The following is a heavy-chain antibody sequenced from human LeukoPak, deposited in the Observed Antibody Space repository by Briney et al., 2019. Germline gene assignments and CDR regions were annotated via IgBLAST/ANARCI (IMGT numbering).Heavy chain of an antibody. CDR3: ARGRYGGNRYFDN. V-gene: IGHV1-8*01. CDR2: IHANSGKA. Sequence: GASVKVSCKTSGYTFRDYEINWVRQAPGLGLEWVAWIHANSGKAGSAQKFQGRVTLTRDTSTETAFMELSGLTSDDSATYFCARGRYGGNRYFDNWGQGTLVTVSS. J-gene: IGHJ4*02. D-gene: IGHD4-23*01. CDR1: GYTFRDYE.